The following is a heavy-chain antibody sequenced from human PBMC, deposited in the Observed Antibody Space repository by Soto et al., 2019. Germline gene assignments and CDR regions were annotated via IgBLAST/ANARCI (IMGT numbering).Heavy chain of an antibody. J-gene: IGHJ6*02. CDR2: ISYDGSNK. V-gene: IGHV3-30-3*01. CDR3: AREVTVYYYYYGMDV. CDR1: GFTFSSYA. Sequence: QVQLVESGGGVVQPGRSLRLSCAASGFTFSSYAMHWVRQAPGKGLEWVAVISYDGSNKYYADSVKGRFTISSDNSKNTLYLQMNSLRAEDTAVYYCAREVTVYYYYYGMDVWDQGTTVTVSS. D-gene: IGHD4-4*01.